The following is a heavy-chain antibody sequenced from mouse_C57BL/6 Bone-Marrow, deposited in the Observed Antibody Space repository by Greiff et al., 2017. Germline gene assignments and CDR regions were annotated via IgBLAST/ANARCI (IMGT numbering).Heavy chain of an antibody. CDR1: GYTFTSYW. CDR2: IDPSDSST. CDR3: ARRGIWVVDY. V-gene: IGHV1-69*01. Sequence: QVQLQQPGAELVMPGASVKLSCKASGYTFTSYWMHWVKQRPGQGLEWIGEIDPSDSSTNYNQKFKGKSTLTVDKSSSTAYMRLSSLTSEDSAVYYCARRGIWVVDYWGQGTTLTVSS. J-gene: IGHJ2*01. D-gene: IGHD1-1*01.